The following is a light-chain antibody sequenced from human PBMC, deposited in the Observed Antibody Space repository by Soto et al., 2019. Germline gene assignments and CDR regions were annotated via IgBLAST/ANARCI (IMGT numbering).Light chain of an antibody. J-gene: IGKJ2*03. Sequence: DIPMTQSPSTLSASVGDRVTITCRASQSISSRLAWYQKKPGKAPKLLIYDALNLESGVPSRFSGSGSGTEFTLSIGSLQPDDFETYYGQQYDTYFRYSFGQGTKLEIK. CDR2: DAL. CDR3: QQYDTYFRYS. V-gene: IGKV1-5*01. CDR1: QSISSR.